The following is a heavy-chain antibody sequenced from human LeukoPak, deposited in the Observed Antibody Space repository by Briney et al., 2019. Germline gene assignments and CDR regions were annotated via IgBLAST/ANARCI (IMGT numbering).Heavy chain of an antibody. Sequence: GGSLRLSCAASGFTFGSYWMSWVRPAPGRGLEWVANINEDGSETYYVDSMKGRFTISRDNAKNSLFLEMNSLRAEDTAVYYCARGRQMTYWGQGTLVTVSS. CDR3: ARGRQMTY. CDR1: GFTFGSYW. CDR2: INEDGSET. J-gene: IGHJ4*02. V-gene: IGHV3-7*04.